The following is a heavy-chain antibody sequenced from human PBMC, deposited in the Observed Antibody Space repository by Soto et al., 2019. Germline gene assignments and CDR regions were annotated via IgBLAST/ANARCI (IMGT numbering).Heavy chain of an antibody. Sequence: SETLSLTCTVSGGSISSYYWSWIRQPPGKGLEWIGYICYSGSTNYNPSLKSRVTISVDTSKNQFSLKLSSVTAADTAVYYCAREGAARGYYYYGMDVWGQGTTVTVSS. D-gene: IGHD3-16*01. J-gene: IGHJ6*02. CDR1: GGSISSYY. V-gene: IGHV4-59*01. CDR3: AREGAARGYYYYGMDV. CDR2: ICYSGST.